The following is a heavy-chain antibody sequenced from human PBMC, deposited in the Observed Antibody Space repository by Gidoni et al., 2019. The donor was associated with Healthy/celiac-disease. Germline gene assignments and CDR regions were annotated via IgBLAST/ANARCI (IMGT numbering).Heavy chain of an antibody. Sequence: QVQLQESGPGLVKPSGTLSLTCAVSGGSISSSTWWSWVRQPPGKGLEWIGEIYNSGSTNYNPSIKSRVTISVDKSKNQFSLKLSSVTAADTAVYYCARAPYYYDSSGYYGYFDYWGQGTLVTVSS. CDR1: GGSISSSTW. V-gene: IGHV4-4*02. CDR2: IYNSGST. J-gene: IGHJ4*02. CDR3: ARAPYYYDSSGYYGYFDY. D-gene: IGHD3-22*01.